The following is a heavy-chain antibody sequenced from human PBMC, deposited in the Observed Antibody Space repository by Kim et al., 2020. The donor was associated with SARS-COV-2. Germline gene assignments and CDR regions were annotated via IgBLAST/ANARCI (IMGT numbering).Heavy chain of an antibody. V-gene: IGHV6-1*01. Sequence: DYAVSVQGRITINQDTPKNQFSLQLNSVPPEDTAVYYCARGTAFAFNTWGQGTMVIVSS. D-gene: IGHD2-21*02. CDR3: ARGTAFAFNT. J-gene: IGHJ3*02.